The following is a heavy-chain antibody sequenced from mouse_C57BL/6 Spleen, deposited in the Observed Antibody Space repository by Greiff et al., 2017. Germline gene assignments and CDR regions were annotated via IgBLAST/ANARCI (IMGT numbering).Heavy chain of an antibody. Sequence: QVQLQQPGTELVKPGASVKLSCKASGYTFTSYWMHWVKQRPGQGLEWIGNINPSNGGTNYNEKFKSKATLTVDKSSSTAYMQLSSLTSEDSAVYYCARSLINYGSSYAWFAYWGQGTLVTVS. CDR2: INPSNGGT. J-gene: IGHJ3*01. V-gene: IGHV1-53*01. CDR1: GYTFTSYW. CDR3: ARSLINYGSSYAWFAY. D-gene: IGHD1-1*01.